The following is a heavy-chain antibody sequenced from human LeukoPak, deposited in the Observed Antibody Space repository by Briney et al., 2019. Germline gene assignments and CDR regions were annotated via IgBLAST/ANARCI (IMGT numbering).Heavy chain of an antibody. D-gene: IGHD6-13*01. Sequence: GGSLRLSCAASGFTLSTYWMHWVRQAPGKGLVWVSRIKSDGSSTTYADSVKGRFTISRDNAKNTLYLQMNSLRVEDTGVYYCARDGSSWANWLDPWGQGTLDTVSS. CDR1: GFTLSTYW. CDR2: IKSDGSST. J-gene: IGHJ5*02. V-gene: IGHV3-74*01. CDR3: ARDGSSWANWLDP.